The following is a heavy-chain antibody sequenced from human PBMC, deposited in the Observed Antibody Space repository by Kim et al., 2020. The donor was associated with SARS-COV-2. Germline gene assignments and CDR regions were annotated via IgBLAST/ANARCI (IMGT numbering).Heavy chain of an antibody. CDR3: ARAVRGVIREDYYYYGMDV. Sequence: SETLSLTCTVSGGSISSGSYYWSWIRQPAGKGLEWIGRIYTSGSTNYNPSLKSRVTISVDTSKNQFSLKLSSVTAADTAVYYCARAVRGVIREDYYYYGMDVWGQGTTVTVSS. CDR1: GGSISSGSYY. V-gene: IGHV4-61*02. J-gene: IGHJ6*02. D-gene: IGHD3-10*01. CDR2: IYTSGST.